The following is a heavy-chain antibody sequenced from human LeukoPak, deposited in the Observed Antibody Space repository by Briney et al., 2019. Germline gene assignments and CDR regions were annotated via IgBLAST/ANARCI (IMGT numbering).Heavy chain of an antibody. Sequence: PGGSLRVSCAASGFTFSNYWMHWVRQAPGKGLVWVSRINSDGINTSYADSVKGRFTISRDNAKNTLNLQMNSLRAEDTAVYYCARDLGQYYDTSDNWFDPWGQGTLVTVSS. J-gene: IGHJ5*02. CDR2: INSDGINT. D-gene: IGHD3-22*01. V-gene: IGHV3-74*01. CDR3: ARDLGQYYDTSDNWFDP. CDR1: GFTFSNYW.